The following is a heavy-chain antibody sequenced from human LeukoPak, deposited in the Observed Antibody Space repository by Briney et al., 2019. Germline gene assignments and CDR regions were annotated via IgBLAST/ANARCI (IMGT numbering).Heavy chain of an antibody. J-gene: IGHJ4*02. CDR1: GFTFSSYS. Sequence: PGGSLRLSCAASGFTFSSYSMNWVRQAPGKGLEWVSSISSSSSYIYYADSVKGRFTISRDNAKNSLYLQMNSLKASDTAMYYCARLSAGDYWGQGTLVTVSS. CDR2: ISSSSSYI. V-gene: IGHV3-21*04. D-gene: IGHD2/OR15-2a*01. CDR3: ARLSAGDY.